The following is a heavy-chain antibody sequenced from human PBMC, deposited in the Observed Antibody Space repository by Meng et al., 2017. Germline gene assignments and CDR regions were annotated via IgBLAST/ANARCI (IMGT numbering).Heavy chain of an antibody. J-gene: IGHJ6*02. V-gene: IGHV3-73*01. Sequence: GESLKISCAVSGVTFSGSDIHWVRQASGKGLEWVGRIETKPYNYATSYAASVRGRFTISRDNSKNTLYLQMNSLRAEDTAVYYCARDLGCGGGSCYRYYYGMDVWGQGTTVTVSS. CDR2: IETKPYNYAT. CDR3: ARDLGCGGGSCYRYYYGMDV. CDR1: GVTFSGSD. D-gene: IGHD2-15*01.